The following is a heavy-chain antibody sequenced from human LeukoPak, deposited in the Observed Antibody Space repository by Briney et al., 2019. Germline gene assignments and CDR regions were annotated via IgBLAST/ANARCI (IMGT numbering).Heavy chain of an antibody. CDR2: IYYSGST. CDR1: SGSISSYY. V-gene: IGHV4-59*01. D-gene: IGHD2-21*02. J-gene: IGHJ3*02. CDR3: ARADCGGDCDDAFDI. Sequence: SETLSLTCTVSSGSISSYYWSWIRQPPGKGLEWIGYIYYSGSTNYNPSLKSRVTISVDTSKNQFSLKLSSVTAADTAVYYCARADCGGDCDDAFDIWGQGTMVTVSS.